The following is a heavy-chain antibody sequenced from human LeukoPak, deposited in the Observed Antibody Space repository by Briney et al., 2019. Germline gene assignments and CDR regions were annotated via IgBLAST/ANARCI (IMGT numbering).Heavy chain of an antibody. V-gene: IGHV3-30*02. CDR1: GFSFSKYG. Sequence: GGSLRLSCVASGFSFSKYGMHWVRQAPGKGLEWVSFLRFDATSNYYAESVRGRFIISRDNSRNTLYLQMNSLRAEDTAVYYCARDLEDIVVVVAATFGYWGQGTLVTVSS. J-gene: IGHJ4*02. CDR3: ARDLEDIVVVVAATFGY. CDR2: LRFDATSN. D-gene: IGHD2-15*01.